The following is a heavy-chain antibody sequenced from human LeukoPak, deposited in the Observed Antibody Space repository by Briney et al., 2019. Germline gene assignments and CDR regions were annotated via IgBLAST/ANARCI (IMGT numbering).Heavy chain of an antibody. CDR3: ARDPYRPRYFDL. CDR2: ISSSSSYI. V-gene: IGHV3-21*01. Sequence: GGSPRLSCAASGFTFSSYSMNWVRQAPGKGLEWVSSISSSSSYIYYADSVKGRFTISRDNAKNSLYLQMNSLRAEDTAVYYCARDPYRPRYFDLWGRGTLVTVSS. J-gene: IGHJ2*01. CDR1: GFTFSSYS.